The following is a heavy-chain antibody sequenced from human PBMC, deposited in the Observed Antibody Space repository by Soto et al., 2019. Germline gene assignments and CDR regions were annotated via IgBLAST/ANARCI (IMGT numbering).Heavy chain of an antibody. D-gene: IGHD5-12*01. CDR3: ATSGVATGFDF. CDR1: EISFRNYS. J-gene: IGHJ4*02. Sequence: GSLRLSCAASEISFRNYSMDWVRQAPGKGLEWVSSISSGGSYIYYADSGKGRFTISRDNAKNSLFLQMTSLRAEDTAVYYCATSGVATGFDFWGQGTLVTVSS. V-gene: IGHV3-21*06. CDR2: ISSGGSYI.